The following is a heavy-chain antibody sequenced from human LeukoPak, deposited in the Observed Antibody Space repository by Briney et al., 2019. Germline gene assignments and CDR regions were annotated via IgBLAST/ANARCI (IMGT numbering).Heavy chain of an antibody. V-gene: IGHV3-7*01. CDR1: GFTFSTYT. Sequence: GSLRLSCAASGFTFSTYTMNWVRQAPGKGLEWVANIKQDGSEKYYVDSVKGRFTISRDNAKNSLYLQMNSLRAEDTAVYYCAREYFDWLFALDYWGQGTLVTVSS. CDR3: AREYFDWLFALDY. D-gene: IGHD3-9*01. CDR2: IKQDGSEK. J-gene: IGHJ4*02.